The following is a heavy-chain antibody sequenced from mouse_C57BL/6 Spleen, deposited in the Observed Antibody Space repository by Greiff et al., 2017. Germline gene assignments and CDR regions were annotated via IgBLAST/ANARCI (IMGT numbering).Heavy chain of an antibody. Sequence: VKVVESGAELMKPGASVKLSCKATGYTFTGYWIEWVNQRPGHGLEWIGEILPGSGSTNYNEKFKGKATFTADTSSNTAYMQLSSLTTEDSAIYYCARSEIYDGYRGWFAYWGQGTLVTVSA. CDR3: ARSEIYDGYRGWFAY. CDR1: GYTFTGYW. V-gene: IGHV1-9*01. CDR2: ILPGSGST. J-gene: IGHJ3*01. D-gene: IGHD2-3*01.